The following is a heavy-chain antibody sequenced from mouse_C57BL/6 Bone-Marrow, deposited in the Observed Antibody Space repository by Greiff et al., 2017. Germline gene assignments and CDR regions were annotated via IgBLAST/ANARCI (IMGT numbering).Heavy chain of an antibody. CDR2: ISSGSSTI. J-gene: IGHJ1*03. CDR1: GFTFSAYG. Sequence: DVHLVESGGGLVKPGGSLKLSCAASGFTFSAYGMHWIRQAPEKGLEWVAYISSGSSTIYYADTVKGRFTISRDNAKNTLFMQLTGLRSEDTAMYYCARDYSSSGVYWYFDVWGTGTTVTVSS. V-gene: IGHV5-17*01. D-gene: IGHD1-1*01. CDR3: ARDYSSSGVYWYFDV.